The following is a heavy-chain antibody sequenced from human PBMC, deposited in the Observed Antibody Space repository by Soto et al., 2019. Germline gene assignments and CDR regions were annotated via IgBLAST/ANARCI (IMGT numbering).Heavy chain of an antibody. CDR1: GYSFARYG. CDR2: ISGFNGKT. V-gene: IGHV1-18*01. CDR3: AMTRLYDTGTNDYHRDALDI. J-gene: IGHJ3*02. D-gene: IGHD3-22*01. Sequence: LQSAAELRSPGASVKVSCKTSGYSFARYGVSWVRQAPGQGLEWLGWISGFNGKTEYSQTLRDRVTLTTDTSTGTAYLELRRLKSDDTAIYYCAMTRLYDTGTNDYHRDALDIWGQGTQVTVSS.